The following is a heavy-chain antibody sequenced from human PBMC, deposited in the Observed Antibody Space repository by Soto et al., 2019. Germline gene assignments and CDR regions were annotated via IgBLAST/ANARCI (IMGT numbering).Heavy chain of an antibody. V-gene: IGHV4-59*01. Sequence: PSETLSLTCTVSGGSISSYYWSWIRQPPGKGLEWIGYIYYSGSTNYNPSLKSRVTISVDTSKNQFSLKLSSVTAADTAVYYCARGIQLWSDFDYWGQGTLVTGSS. CDR3: ARGIQLWSDFDY. CDR2: IYYSGST. CDR1: GGSISSYY. D-gene: IGHD5-18*01. J-gene: IGHJ4*02.